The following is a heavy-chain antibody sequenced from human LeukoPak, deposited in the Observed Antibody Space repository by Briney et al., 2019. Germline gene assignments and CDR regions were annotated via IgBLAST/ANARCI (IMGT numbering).Heavy chain of an antibody. D-gene: IGHD3-10*01. CDR2: IYYSGST. V-gene: IGHV4-39*07. CDR1: GGSISSSSYY. CDR3: ARDGAKLWFGELRSPEDNWFDP. J-gene: IGHJ5*02. Sequence: SETLSLTWTVSGGSISSSSYYWGWIRQPPGKGLEWIGSIYYSGSTYYNPSLKSRVTISVDTSKNQFSLKLSSVTAADTAVYYCARDGAKLWFGELRSPEDNWFDPWGQGTLVTVSS.